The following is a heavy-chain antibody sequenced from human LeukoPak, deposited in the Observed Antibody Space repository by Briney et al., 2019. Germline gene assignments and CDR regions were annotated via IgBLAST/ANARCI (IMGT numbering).Heavy chain of an antibody. CDR2: IYYSGST. CDR1: GGSISSYY. D-gene: IGHD4-17*01. V-gene: IGHV4-59*01. CDR3: ARGGYGVPSY. Sequence: PSETLSLTCTVSGGSISSYYWSWIRQPPGKGLEWIGYIYYSGSTNYNPSLKSRVTISVDTSKNQFSLKLSSVTAADTAVYYCARGGYGVPSYWGQGTLVTVSS. J-gene: IGHJ4*02.